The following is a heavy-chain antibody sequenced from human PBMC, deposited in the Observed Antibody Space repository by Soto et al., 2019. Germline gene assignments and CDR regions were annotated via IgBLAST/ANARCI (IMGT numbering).Heavy chain of an antibody. CDR3: ARGDRPLTMYDY. V-gene: IGHV4-61*01. Sequence: SETLSLTCTVSGDSVNSGSVYWSWIRQPPGKGLEWIGYFYHTGSSDSSPSLKSRVTISMDTSKNLLSLSLRSVTAADTAIYYCARGDRPLTMYDYWGQGLLVTVSS. J-gene: IGHJ4*02. CDR2: FYHTGSS. CDR1: GDSVNSGSVY. D-gene: IGHD3-10*02.